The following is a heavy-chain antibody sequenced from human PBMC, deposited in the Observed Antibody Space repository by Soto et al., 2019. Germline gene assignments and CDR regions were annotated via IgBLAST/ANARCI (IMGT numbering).Heavy chain of an antibody. D-gene: IGHD3-9*01. J-gene: IGHJ6*02. CDR3: ARLYYDILTYYYYYGMDV. CDR1: GGTFSSYA. Sequence: SVNVSCKASGGTFSSYAISWVRQAPGQGLEWMGGIIPIFGTANYAQKFQGRVTITADKSTSTAYMELSSLRSEDTAVYYCARLYYDILTYYYYYGMDVWGQGTTVTVSS. V-gene: IGHV1-69*06. CDR2: IIPIFGTA.